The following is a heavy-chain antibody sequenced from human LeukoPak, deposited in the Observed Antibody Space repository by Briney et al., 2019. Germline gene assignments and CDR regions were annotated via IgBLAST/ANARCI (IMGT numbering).Heavy chain of an antibody. Sequence: GGFLRLSCAASGFTFSSSAMSWVRQTPGKGLEWVSAISGSGGSTYYANSVKGRFTISRDNSKNTLFLQMNSLRAEDTAVYYCAKSLSNSWSYFDYWGQGTLVPVSS. CDR1: GFTFSSSA. D-gene: IGHD6-13*01. CDR2: ISGSGGST. J-gene: IGHJ4*02. V-gene: IGHV3-23*01. CDR3: AKSLSNSWSYFDY.